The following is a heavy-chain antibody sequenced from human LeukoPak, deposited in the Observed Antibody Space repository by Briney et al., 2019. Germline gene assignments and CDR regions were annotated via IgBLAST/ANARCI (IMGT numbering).Heavy chain of an antibody. CDR2: ISAYNGNT. CDR3: ARGELTIAAAGAHYYYYMDV. D-gene: IGHD6-13*01. V-gene: IGHV1-18*01. J-gene: IGHJ6*03. Sequence: PGASVKVSCKASGYTLTSYGISWVRQAPGQGLEWMGWISAYNGNTNYAQKLQGRVTMTTDTSTSTAYMELRSLRSDDTAVYYCARGELTIAAAGAHYYYYMDVWGKGTTVTVSS. CDR1: GYTLTSYG.